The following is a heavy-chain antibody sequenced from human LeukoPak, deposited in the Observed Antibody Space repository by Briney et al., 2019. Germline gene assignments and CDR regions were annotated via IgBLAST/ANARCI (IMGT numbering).Heavy chain of an antibody. D-gene: IGHD3-9*01. V-gene: IGHV3-9*01. CDR3: ARALTGYYTFDY. Sequence: GGSLRLSCAASGFTFDDYAMHWVRQAPGKGLEWVSGISWNSGSIGYADSVKGRFTISRDISKSTLYLQMNSLRAEDTAVYYCARALTGYYTFDYWGQGTLVTVSS. J-gene: IGHJ4*02. CDR2: ISWNSGSI. CDR1: GFTFDDYA.